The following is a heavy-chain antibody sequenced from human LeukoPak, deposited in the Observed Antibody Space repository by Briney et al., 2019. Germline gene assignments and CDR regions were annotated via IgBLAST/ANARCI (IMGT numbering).Heavy chain of an antibody. V-gene: IGHV4-4*07. CDR2: IYTSGST. CDR1: GYSISSGYY. D-gene: IGHD3-22*01. J-gene: IGHJ5*02. CDR3: ARDLGDYYDSSGYCNWFDP. Sequence: SETLSLTCAVSGYSISSGYYWGWIRQPAGKGLEWIGRIYTSGSTNYNPSLKSRVTMSVDTSKNQFSLKLSSVTAADTAVYYCARDLGDYYDSSGYCNWFDPWGQGTLVTVSS.